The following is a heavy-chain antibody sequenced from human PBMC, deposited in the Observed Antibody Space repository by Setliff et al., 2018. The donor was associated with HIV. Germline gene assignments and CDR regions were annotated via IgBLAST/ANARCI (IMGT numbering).Heavy chain of an antibody. J-gene: IGHJ3*02. CDR1: GYTFIGDY. CDR3: ARGGLVTGAFDI. V-gene: IGHV1-2*02. D-gene: IGHD2-21*02. Sequence: ASVKVSCKASGYTFIGDYMHWVRQAPGQGLEWMGWINPNSGGKNFAQKFQVRVTMTRDMSISTAYMELRRLRSDDTAVYYWARGGLVTGAFDIWGQGTMVTVSS. CDR2: INPNSGGK.